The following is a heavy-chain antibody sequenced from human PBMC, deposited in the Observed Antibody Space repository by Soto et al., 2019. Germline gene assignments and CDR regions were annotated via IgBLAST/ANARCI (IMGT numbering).Heavy chain of an antibody. CDR2: MNPNSGNT. V-gene: IGHV1-8*02. CDR1: GYTFTSYD. CDR3: ARYASISEDAFDI. Sequence: ASVKVSCKASGYTFTSYDINWVRQATGQGLEWMGWMNPNSGNTGYAQKFQGRVTMTRNTSISTAYMELSSLRSEDTAVYYCARYASISEDAFDIWGQGTMVTVSS. J-gene: IGHJ3*02.